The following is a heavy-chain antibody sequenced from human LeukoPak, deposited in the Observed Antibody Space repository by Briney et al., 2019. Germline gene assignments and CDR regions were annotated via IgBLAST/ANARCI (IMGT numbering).Heavy chain of an antibody. V-gene: IGHV1-18*04. CDR2: ISAYNGNT. Sequence: ASVKVSCTASGYTFTSYGISWVRQAPGQGLEWMGWISAYNGNTSYAQKLQGRVTMTTDTSTSTAYMELRSLRSDDTAVYYCAREKVWGYSYRDGPYYGMDVWGKGTTVTVSS. J-gene: IGHJ6*04. D-gene: IGHD5-18*01. CDR3: AREKVWGYSYRDGPYYGMDV. CDR1: GYTFTSYG.